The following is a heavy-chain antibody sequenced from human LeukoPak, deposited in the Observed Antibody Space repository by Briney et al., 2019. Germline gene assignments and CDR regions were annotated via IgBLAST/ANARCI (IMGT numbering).Heavy chain of an antibody. J-gene: IGHJ4*02. CDR3: VRGRATYYFDY. V-gene: IGHV3-33*01. CDR2: IWYDGSNK. Sequence: GGSLRLSCAASGFTFSSYGMHWVRRAPGKGLEWVAVIWYDGSNKYYADSVKGRFTISRDNSKNTLYLQMNSLRAEDTAVYYCVRGRATYYFDYWGQGTLVTVSS. CDR1: GFTFSSYG.